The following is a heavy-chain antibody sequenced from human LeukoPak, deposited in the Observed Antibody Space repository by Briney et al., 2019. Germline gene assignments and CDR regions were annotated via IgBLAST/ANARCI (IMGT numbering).Heavy chain of an antibody. D-gene: IGHD3-16*01. CDR3: ARGPLHPGWGRDAFDV. Sequence: SVKVSCKASGGTFSSYAISWERQAPGQGLEWMGGIIPIFGTANYAQKFQGRVTITADESTSTAYMELSSLRSEDTAVYYCARGPLHPGWGRDAFDVWGQGTMVTVSS. CDR1: GGTFSSYA. J-gene: IGHJ3*01. CDR2: IIPIFGTA. V-gene: IGHV1-69*01.